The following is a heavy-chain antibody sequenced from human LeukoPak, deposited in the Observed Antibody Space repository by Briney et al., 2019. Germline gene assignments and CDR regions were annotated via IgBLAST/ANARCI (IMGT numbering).Heavy chain of an antibody. CDR2: INPKSGGT. V-gene: IGHV1-2*02. D-gene: IGHD3-22*01. Sequence: ASVKVPSKASGYTFTDYYMHWVRQAPGQGLEWMGWINPKSGGTSYAQTFQGRVTLTRDTSINTAYMELSRLTSDDTAGYYIGRDPIYYYDSVSLDYWGQGSLVTVSS. CDR3: GRDPIYYYDSVSLDY. CDR1: GYTFTDYY. J-gene: IGHJ4*02.